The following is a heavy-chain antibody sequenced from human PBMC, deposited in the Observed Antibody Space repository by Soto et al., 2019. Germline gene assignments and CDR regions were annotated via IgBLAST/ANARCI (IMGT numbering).Heavy chain of an antibody. CDR3: ARDTGYSSFLYYYYYGMDV. D-gene: IGHD6-19*01. CDR2: INHSGST. J-gene: IGHJ6*02. Sequence: LSLTCAVYGGSFSGYYWSWIRQPPGKGLEWIGEINHSGSTNYNPSLKSRVTISVDTSKNQFSLKLSSVTAADTAVYYCARDTGYSSFLYYYYYGMDVWGQGTTVTVSS. CDR1: GGSFSGYY. V-gene: IGHV4-34*01.